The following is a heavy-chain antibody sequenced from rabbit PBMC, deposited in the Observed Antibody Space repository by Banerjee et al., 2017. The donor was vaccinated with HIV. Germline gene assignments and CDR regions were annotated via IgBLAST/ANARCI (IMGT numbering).Heavy chain of an antibody. Sequence: QEQLEESGGGLVKPEGSLTLTCKASGFDLSDYYYMCWVRQAPGKGLEWIACIYTGDASTYYASWVKGRFTISKTSSTAVTLQMTSLTAADTATYFCAREDISVWKFNLWGQGTLVTVS. D-gene: IGHD4-1*01. CDR1: GFDLSDYYY. CDR3: AREDISVWKFNL. CDR2: IYTGDAST. J-gene: IGHJ4*01. V-gene: IGHV1S45*01.